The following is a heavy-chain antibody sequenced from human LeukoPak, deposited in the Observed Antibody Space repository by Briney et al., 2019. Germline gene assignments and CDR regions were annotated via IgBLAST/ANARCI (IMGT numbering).Heavy chain of an antibody. CDR2: IYYSGST. D-gene: IGHD3-22*01. Sequence: SEILSLTCTVSGGSISSSSYYWGWIRQPPGKGLEWIGSIYYSGSTYYNPSLKSRATISVDTSKNQFSLKLSSVTAADTAVYYCAGHTNYYDSSGYQDHWGQGTLVTVSS. CDR1: GGSISSSSYY. V-gene: IGHV4-39*01. J-gene: IGHJ4*02. CDR3: AGHTNYYDSSGYQDH.